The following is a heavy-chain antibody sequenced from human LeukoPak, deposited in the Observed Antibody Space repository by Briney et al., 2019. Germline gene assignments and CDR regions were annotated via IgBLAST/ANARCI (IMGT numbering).Heavy chain of an antibody. CDR3: AGRSYTDAFDI. J-gene: IGHJ3*02. V-gene: IGHV4-30-2*01. D-gene: IGHD1-26*01. CDR2: IYHSGST. CDR1: GGSISSGGYS. Sequence: SETLSLTCAVSGGSISSGGYSWRWIRQPPGKGLEWIGYIYHSGSTYYNPSLKSRVTISVDRSKNQFSLKLSSVTAADTAVYYCAGRSYTDAFDIWGQGTMVTVSS.